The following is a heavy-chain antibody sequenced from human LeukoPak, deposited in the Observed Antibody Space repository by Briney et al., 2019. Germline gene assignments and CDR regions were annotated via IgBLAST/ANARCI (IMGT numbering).Heavy chain of an antibody. V-gene: IGHV3-30*02. CDR2: IRYDGSNK. CDR1: GFTFSSYG. J-gene: IGHJ6*03. D-gene: IGHD3-22*01. Sequence: GGSLRLSCAASGFTFSSYGMHWVRQAPGKGLEWVAFIRYDGSNKYYVDSVKGRFTISRDNSKNTLYLQMNSLRAEDTAVYFCAKAVVVMSQNYYYYYMDVWGKGTTVSVSS. CDR3: AKAVVVMSQNYYYYYMDV.